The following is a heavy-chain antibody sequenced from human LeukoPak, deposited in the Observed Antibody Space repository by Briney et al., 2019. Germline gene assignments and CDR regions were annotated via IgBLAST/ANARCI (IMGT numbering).Heavy chain of an antibody. Sequence: PGRSLRLSCAASGFTFSSYAMHWVRQAPGKGLEWVAVISYDGSNKYYADSVKGRFTISRDNSKNTLYLQMNSLRAEDTAVYYCARDVQLWFTAPWFDPWGEGGLVTVSS. J-gene: IGHJ5*02. CDR2: ISYDGSNK. CDR3: ARDVQLWFTAPWFDP. CDR1: GFTFSSYA. D-gene: IGHD5-18*01. V-gene: IGHV3-30*04.